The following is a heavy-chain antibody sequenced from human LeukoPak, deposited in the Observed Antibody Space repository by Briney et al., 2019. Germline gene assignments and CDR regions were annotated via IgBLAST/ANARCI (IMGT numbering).Heavy chain of an antibody. D-gene: IGHD3-10*01. CDR2: ISSSSSYI. CDR1: GFTFSSYS. Sequence: GGSLRLSCAASGFTFSSYSMNWVRQAPGKGLEWVSSISSSSSYIYYADSVKGRFTISRDNAKNSLYLQMNSLRAEDTAVYYCARGTMVRGVTPDPNNYWGQGTLVTVSS. J-gene: IGHJ4*02. V-gene: IGHV3-21*01. CDR3: ARGTMVRGVTPDPNNY.